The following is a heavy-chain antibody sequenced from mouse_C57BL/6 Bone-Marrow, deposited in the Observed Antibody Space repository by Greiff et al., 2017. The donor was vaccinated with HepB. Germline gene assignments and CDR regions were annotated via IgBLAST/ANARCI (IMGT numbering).Heavy chain of an antibody. Sequence: QVQLQQPGAELVMPGASVKLSCKASGYTFTSYWMHWVKQRPGQGLEWIGEIDPSDSYTNYNQKFKGKSTLTVDKSSSTAYMQLSSLTSEDSAVYYCARSLGVFDYWGQGTTLTVSS. CDR3: ARSLGVFDY. V-gene: IGHV1-69*01. CDR2: IDPSDSYT. D-gene: IGHD1-2*01. J-gene: IGHJ2*01. CDR1: GYTFTSYW.